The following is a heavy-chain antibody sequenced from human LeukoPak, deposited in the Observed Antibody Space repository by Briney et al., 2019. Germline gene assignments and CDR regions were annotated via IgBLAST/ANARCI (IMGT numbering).Heavy chain of an antibody. J-gene: IGHJ6*02. V-gene: IGHV3-72*01. CDR3: VRGLSPYYGMDV. Sequence: PGGSLRLSCAASGFIFSDHYMDWVRQAPGKGPEWVGRIKNKLNTYTTQSAASVDGRFSISRDDSTNSVYLQMNSLKTEDTAVYYCVRGLSPYYGMDVWGQGTTVTVSS. D-gene: IGHD3-16*01. CDR1: GFIFSDHY. CDR2: IKNKLNTYTT.